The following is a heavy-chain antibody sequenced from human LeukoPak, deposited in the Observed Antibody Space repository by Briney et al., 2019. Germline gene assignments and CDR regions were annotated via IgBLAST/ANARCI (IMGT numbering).Heavy chain of an antibody. CDR2: IIPIFGTA. CDR1: GGTFSSYA. Sequence: GASVKVSCKASGGTFSSYAISWVRQAPGQGLEWMGGIIPIFGTANYAQKFQGRVTITTDESTSTAYMELSSLRSEDTAVYYCARGRELTGFPFVYWGQGTLVTVSS. CDR3: ARGRELTGFPFVY. J-gene: IGHJ4*02. V-gene: IGHV1-69*05. D-gene: IGHD1-26*01.